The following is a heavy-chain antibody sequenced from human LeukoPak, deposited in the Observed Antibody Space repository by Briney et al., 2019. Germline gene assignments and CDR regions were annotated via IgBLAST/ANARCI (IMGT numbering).Heavy chain of an antibody. CDR3: AKDSSGSYFSWFDP. CDR2: ISWNSGSI. Sequence: GGSLRLSCAASGFTFDDYAMHWVRHAPGRGLEWVSGISWNSGSIGYADSVKGRFTISRDNAKNSLYLQMNSLRAEDTALYYCAKDSSGSYFSWFDPWGQGTLVTVSS. D-gene: IGHD1-26*01. V-gene: IGHV3-9*01. J-gene: IGHJ5*02. CDR1: GFTFDDYA.